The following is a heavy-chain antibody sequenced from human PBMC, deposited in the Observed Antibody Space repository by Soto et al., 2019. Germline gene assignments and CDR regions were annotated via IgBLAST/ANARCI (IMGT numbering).Heavy chain of an antibody. CDR3: AHRRYYSRTTCHFDY. CDR2: LDWDDDK. D-gene: IGHD2-2*01. Sequence: QITLKESGPALVKPTQTLTLTCSFSGFSLNTAEVGVGWFRQPPGKALEWLALLDWDDDKRYSPSLKSRLTITKETSKDQVVLTLTGMDPVDTATYYCAHRRYYSRTTCHFDYWGQGTLVTVSS. V-gene: IGHV2-5*02. J-gene: IGHJ4*02. CDR1: GFSLNTAEVG.